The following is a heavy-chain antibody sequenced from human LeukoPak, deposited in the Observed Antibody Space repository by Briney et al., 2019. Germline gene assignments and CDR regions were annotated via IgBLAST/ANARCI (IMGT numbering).Heavy chain of an antibody. D-gene: IGHD4-23*01. CDR1: GESFIGYY. J-gene: IGHJ6*03. Sequence: PSETLSLTCAVYGESFIGYYWSWIRQPPGKGLEWIGEINHSGSTNYNPSVKSRVTISVDTSKNQFSLKLSSVTAADTAVYYCARGTLSVDYGGHLRERNNYYYMDFWGKGTTVTVSS. V-gene: IGHV4-34*01. CDR3: ARGTLSVDYGGHLRERNNYYYMDF. CDR2: INHSGST.